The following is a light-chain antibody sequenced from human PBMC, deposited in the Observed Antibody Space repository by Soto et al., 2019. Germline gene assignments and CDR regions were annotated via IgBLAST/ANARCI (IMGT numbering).Light chain of an antibody. J-gene: IGKJ1*01. V-gene: IGKV3-15*01. CDR3: QQYNKWLRM. CDR1: QSVNIN. Sequence: ETVFPQSPAPLSASPGDRTTLSCKATQSVNINLAWYHQRPGQGPRLLLFGASTTATGIPARFSGRCCDTEFTLTIGSLHPEDFGNFYCQQYNKWLRMFGPGTKVDIK. CDR2: GAS.